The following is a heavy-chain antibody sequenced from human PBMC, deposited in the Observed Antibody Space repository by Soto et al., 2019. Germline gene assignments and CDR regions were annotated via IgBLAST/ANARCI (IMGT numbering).Heavy chain of an antibody. CDR1: GWSFSGYY. CDR3: ARGPLRSEPYCSSTSCYIFDY. V-gene: IGHV4-34*01. J-gene: IGHJ4*02. D-gene: IGHD2-2*02. Sequence: SETLSLTCAFYGWSFSGYYWSWIRQPPGKGLEWIGEINHSGSTNYNPSLKSRVTISVDTSKNQFSLKLSSVTAADTAVYYCARGPLRSEPYCSSTSCYIFDYWGQGTLVTVSS. CDR2: INHSGST.